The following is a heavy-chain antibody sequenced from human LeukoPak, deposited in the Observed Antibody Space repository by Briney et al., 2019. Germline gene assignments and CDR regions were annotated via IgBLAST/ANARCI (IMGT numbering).Heavy chain of an antibody. D-gene: IGHD3-22*01. CDR3: AKVRETYYYDSSGQVYYFDY. CDR1: GFTFSSYA. Sequence: GGSLRLSCAASGFTFSSYAMSWVRQAPGKGLEWVSAISGSGGSTYYADSVKGRFTISRDNSKNTLYLQMNSLRAEDTAVYYCAKVRETYYYDSSGQVYYFDYWGQGTLVTVSS. CDR2: ISGSGGST. J-gene: IGHJ4*02. V-gene: IGHV3-23*01.